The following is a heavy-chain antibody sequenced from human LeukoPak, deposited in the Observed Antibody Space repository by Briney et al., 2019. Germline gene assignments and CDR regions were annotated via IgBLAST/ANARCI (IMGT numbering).Heavy chain of an antibody. V-gene: IGHV3-21*01. CDR2: ISSSGSNT. CDR3: ARGSTYYDSSGQVPFDY. CDR1: EFTYG. D-gene: IGHD3-22*01. J-gene: IGHJ4*02. Sequence: GGSLRLSCAASEFTYGMYWVRQAPGKGLECVSAISSSGSNTYYADSVKGRFTISRDNGKNTLYLQMNSLRAEDTAVYYCARGSTYYDSSGQVPFDYWGQGTLVTVSS.